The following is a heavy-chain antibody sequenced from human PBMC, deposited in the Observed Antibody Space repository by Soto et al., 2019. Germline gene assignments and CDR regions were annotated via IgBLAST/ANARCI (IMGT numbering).Heavy chain of an antibody. CDR1: GGSIVSGGDS. J-gene: IGHJ4*02. V-gene: IGHV4-30-2*01. CDR2: IYHSGST. CDR3: ARGGVDYYDSSGYYFSPYYFDY. Sequence: TSETLSLTCAVSGGSIVSGGDSWSWIRQPPGKGLEWIGYIYHSGSTYYNPSLKSRVTISVDRSKNQFSLKLSSVTAADTAVYYCARGGVDYYDSSGYYFSPYYFDYWGQGTLVTVSS. D-gene: IGHD3-22*01.